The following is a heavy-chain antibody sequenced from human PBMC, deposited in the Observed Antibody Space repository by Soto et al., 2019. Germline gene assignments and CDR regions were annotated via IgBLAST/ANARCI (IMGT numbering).Heavy chain of an antibody. J-gene: IGHJ4*02. V-gene: IGHV4-39*01. CDR2: IYFNGNT. CDR3: ARQGSY. Sequence: QLQLQESGPGLVKPSETLSLTCTVSGVSISDTSYYWGWIRQPPGKGLEWIGTIYFNGNTFYNPSLKSRLTISVATSSNQFSLRLTSVTAADTAVYYCARQGSYWGQGTLVAVSS. CDR1: GVSISDTSYY.